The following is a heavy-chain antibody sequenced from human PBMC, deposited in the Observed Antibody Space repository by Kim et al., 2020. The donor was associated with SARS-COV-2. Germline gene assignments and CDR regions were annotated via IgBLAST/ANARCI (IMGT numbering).Heavy chain of an antibody. CDR3: ARGGTAMVYYYGMDV. CDR2: IYYSGST. CDR1: GGSISSGGYY. V-gene: IGHV4-31*03. Sequence: SETLSLTCTVSGGSISSGGYYWSWIRQHPGKGLEWIGYIYYSGSTYYNPSLKSRVTISVDTSKNQFSLKLSSVTAADTAVYYCARGGTAMVYYYGMDVWGQGTTVTVSS. D-gene: IGHD5-18*01. J-gene: IGHJ6*02.